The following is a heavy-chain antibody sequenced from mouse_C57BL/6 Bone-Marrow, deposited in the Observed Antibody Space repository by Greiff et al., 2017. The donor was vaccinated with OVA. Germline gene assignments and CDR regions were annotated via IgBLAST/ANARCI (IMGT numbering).Heavy chain of an antibody. Sequence: VQLQQSGAELVKPGASVKISCKASGYAFSSYWMNWVKQRPGKGLEWIGQIYPGDGDTNYNGKFKGKATLTADKSSSTAYMQLSSLTSEDSAVYFCARRVDYYYGSSYDYFDYWGQGTTLTVSS. CDR2: IYPGDGDT. V-gene: IGHV1-80*01. D-gene: IGHD1-1*01. CDR3: ARRVDYYYGSSYDYFDY. J-gene: IGHJ2*01. CDR1: GYAFSSYW.